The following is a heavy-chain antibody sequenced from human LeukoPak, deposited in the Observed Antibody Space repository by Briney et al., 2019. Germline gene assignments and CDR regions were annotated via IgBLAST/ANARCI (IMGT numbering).Heavy chain of an antibody. CDR3: ARHLYFYGSGSRYFDF. V-gene: IGHV4-39*01. J-gene: IGHJ4*02. D-gene: IGHD3-10*01. Sequence: SETLSLTCTVSGDSISSRNIYWGWIRQAPGKGLEWIGTVYHSGSTYYNPSLVTRVIISADTSKNQLSLGLSSVTAADTALYYCARHLYFYGSGSRYFDFWGQGTLVTVSS. CDR2: VYHSGST. CDR1: GDSISSRNIY.